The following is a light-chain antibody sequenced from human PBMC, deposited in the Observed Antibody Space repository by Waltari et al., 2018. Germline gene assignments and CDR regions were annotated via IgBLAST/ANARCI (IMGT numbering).Light chain of an antibody. J-gene: IGKJ2*01. CDR1: RSVGGW. CDR2: EAS. CDR3: QQYNDLYS. V-gene: IGKV1-5*01. Sequence: DIQITQSPSALSASVGDTVTINCRTSRSVGGWMAWFQQKPDKAPRLLVYEASSLADGVPSRFGGSGSATEYTLTISGLQPDDVATYYCQQYNDLYSFGRGTKLEI.